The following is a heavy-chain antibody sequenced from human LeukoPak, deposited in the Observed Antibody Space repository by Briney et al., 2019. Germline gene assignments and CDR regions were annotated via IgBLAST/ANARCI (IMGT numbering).Heavy chain of an antibody. D-gene: IGHD6-13*01. CDR3: ARDLGSSWFEPLDY. Sequence: SETLSLTCALPGGSISRSAWWSWVRPPPRKGLEWIGEVYHSGSTNYNSFLKSRVTISVDKSKSQFSLKLTSATAADTAVYYCARDLGSSWFEPLDYWGQGILVIVSS. CDR2: VYHSGST. J-gene: IGHJ4*02. CDR1: GGSISRSAW. V-gene: IGHV4-4*02.